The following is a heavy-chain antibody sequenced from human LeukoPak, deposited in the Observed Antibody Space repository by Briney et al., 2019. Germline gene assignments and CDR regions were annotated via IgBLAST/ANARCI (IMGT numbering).Heavy chain of an antibody. CDR2: IRSKGS. Sequence: GGSLRLSCTASGFIFGDYAMSWVRQAPGKGLEWVGFIRSKGSEYAASVKGRFTISRDDSKSIAYLQMNSLKTEDTAVYYCTRVYGSGRYYSWSDPWGQGTLVTVSS. J-gene: IGHJ5*02. V-gene: IGHV3-49*04. CDR3: TRVYGSGRYYSWSDP. D-gene: IGHD1-26*01. CDR1: GFIFGDYA.